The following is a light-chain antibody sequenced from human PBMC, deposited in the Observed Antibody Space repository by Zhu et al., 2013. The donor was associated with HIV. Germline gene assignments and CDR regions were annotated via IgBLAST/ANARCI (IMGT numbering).Light chain of an antibody. CDR1: QRLSSE. Sequence: EVVMTQSPATLSVSPGERATLSCRASQRLSSELAWYQQKPGQAPRLLIYGASTRATGIPARFSASGSGTDFTLTIASLEPEDFAVYFCQQRTNWPPSLTFGGGTKGGDQT. V-gene: IGKV3-15*01. CDR2: GAS. J-gene: IGKJ4*01. CDR3: QQRTNWPPSLT.